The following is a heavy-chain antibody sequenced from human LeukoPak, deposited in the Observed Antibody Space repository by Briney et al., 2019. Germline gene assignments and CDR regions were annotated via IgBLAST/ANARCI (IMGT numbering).Heavy chain of an antibody. J-gene: IGHJ4*02. V-gene: IGHV3-48*03. CDR3: LRTARLIES. D-gene: IGHD1-1*01. Sequence: PGGSLRLSCAASGFTFSSYEMNWVRQAPGKGLEWVSYISSSGSTIYYADSVKGRFTISRDNAKNSLYLQMNSLRADDTAVYYCLRTARLIESWGQGTLVTVSS. CDR2: ISSSGSTI. CDR1: GFTFSSYE.